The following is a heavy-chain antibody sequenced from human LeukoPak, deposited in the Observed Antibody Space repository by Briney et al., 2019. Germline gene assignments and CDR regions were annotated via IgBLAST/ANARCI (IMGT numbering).Heavy chain of an antibody. J-gene: IGHJ5*02. V-gene: IGHV4-38-2*02. CDR3: ARGLPKIDSGDYGGTWFDP. Sequence: PSETLSLTCTVSGYSISSGYYWGWIRQPPGKGLEWIGSIYHSGRTFYNPSLKSRVTISVDTSKHQFSLKLTSVTAADTAVYYCARGLPKIDSGDYGGTWFDPWGQGTLVTVSS. CDR2: IYHSGRT. CDR1: GYSISSGYY. D-gene: IGHD4-17*01.